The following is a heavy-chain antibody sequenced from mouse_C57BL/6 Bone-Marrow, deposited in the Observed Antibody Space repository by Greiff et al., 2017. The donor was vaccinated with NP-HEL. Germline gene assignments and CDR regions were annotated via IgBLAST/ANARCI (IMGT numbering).Heavy chain of an antibody. D-gene: IGHD4-1*01. CDR3: ARLNWDGAWFAY. Sequence: VQLQQSGPGLVQPSQSLSITCTVSGFSLTSYGVHWVRQSPGKGLEWLGVIWSGGSTDYNAAFISRLSISKDNSKSQVFFKMNSLQADDTAIYYCARLNWDGAWFAYWGQGTLVTVSA. CDR2: IWSGGST. CDR1: GFSLTSYG. V-gene: IGHV2-2*01. J-gene: IGHJ3*01.